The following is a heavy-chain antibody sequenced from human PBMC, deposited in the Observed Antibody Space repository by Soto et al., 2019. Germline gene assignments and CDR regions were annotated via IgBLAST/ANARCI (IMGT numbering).Heavy chain of an antibody. CDR1: GFSLSTSGVG. D-gene: IGHD6-6*01. J-gene: IGHJ3*02. Sequence: QSTLKESGPTLVRPTQTLTLTCSFSGFSLSTSGVGVGWSRQPPGKALEWLAHIYWNGDEHYRPSLKSRLSITKDTSINQVVLTMTNMDPVDTATYYCARGLAALPVFAFDIWGQGTMVTVSS. V-gene: IGHV2-5*01. CDR2: IYWNGDE. CDR3: ARGLAALPVFAFDI.